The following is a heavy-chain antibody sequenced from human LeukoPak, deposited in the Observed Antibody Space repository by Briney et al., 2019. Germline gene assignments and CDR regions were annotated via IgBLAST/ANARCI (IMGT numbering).Heavy chain of an antibody. CDR2: INHSGST. D-gene: IGHD1-14*01. Sequence: SETLSLTCAVSGGSISSSNWWSWVRQPPGKGLEWIGEINHSGSTNYNPSLKSRVTISVDTSKNQFSLKLSSVTAADTAVYYCARGPRTSYYYYYMDVWGKGTTVTVSS. CDR1: GGSISSSNW. V-gene: IGHV4-4*02. J-gene: IGHJ6*03. CDR3: ARGPRTSYYYYYMDV.